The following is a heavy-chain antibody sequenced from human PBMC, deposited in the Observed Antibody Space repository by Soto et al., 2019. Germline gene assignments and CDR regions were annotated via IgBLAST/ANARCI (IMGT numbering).Heavy chain of an antibody. CDR3: ARDHHPIAAAGKGVDY. CDR2: IIPIFGTA. Sequence: QVQLVQSGAEVKKPGSSVKVSCQASGGTFSSYAISWVRQAPGQGLEWLGGIIPIFGTANYAQKFHGRVTITADESTSTAYMELSSLRSEDTAVYYCARDHHPIAAAGKGVDYRGQGTLVTVSS. J-gene: IGHJ4*02. CDR1: GGTFSSYA. V-gene: IGHV1-69*01. D-gene: IGHD6-13*01.